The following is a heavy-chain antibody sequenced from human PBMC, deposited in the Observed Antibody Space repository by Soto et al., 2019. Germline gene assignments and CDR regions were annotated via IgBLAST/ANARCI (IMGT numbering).Heavy chain of an antibody. D-gene: IGHD2-2*01. Sequence: QVQLVESGGGVVQPGRSLRLSCAASGFSLSSYGMHWVRQAPGKGLEWVADSSFDGSDAHYADSVKGRFTISRDSSTLYLQMNSQRGDDTATYFCVRELGFSSTWPAYWGQGTLVTVSS. CDR1: GFSLSSYG. CDR3: VRELGFSSTWPAY. J-gene: IGHJ4*02. CDR2: SSFDGSDA. V-gene: IGHV3-30*19.